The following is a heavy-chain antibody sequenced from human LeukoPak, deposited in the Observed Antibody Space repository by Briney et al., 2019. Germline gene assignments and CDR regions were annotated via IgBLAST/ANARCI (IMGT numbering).Heavy chain of an antibody. V-gene: IGHV3-30*02. J-gene: IGHJ4*02. CDR1: GITFSSYG. CDR2: ISYTGSER. D-gene: IGHD3-9*01. CDR3: AKVSESNYDILTGYYTPYYFDY. Sequence: PGGSLRLSCVASGITFSSYGMHWVRQSPGKGLELVAFISYTGSERYFRDSVKGRFTISRDNSKNILYLQMNSLRADDTAVYYCAKVSESNYDILTGYYTPYYFDYWGQGTLVTVSS.